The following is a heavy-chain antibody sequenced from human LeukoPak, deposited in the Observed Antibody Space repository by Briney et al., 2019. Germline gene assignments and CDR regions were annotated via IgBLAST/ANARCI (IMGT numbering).Heavy chain of an antibody. V-gene: IGHV4-38-2*01. D-gene: IGHD2-2*02. Sequence: PSETLSLTCAVSGYSISGGYYWGWIRQPPGKGLEWIGSIYHGGSTFYNPSLKSRVTISADTSKNQFSLKLSSVTAADTAVYYCASLGVVPGAIPDAFDIWGQGTMVNVSS. CDR3: ASLGVVPGAIPDAFDI. CDR1: GYSISGGYY. CDR2: IYHGGST. J-gene: IGHJ3*02.